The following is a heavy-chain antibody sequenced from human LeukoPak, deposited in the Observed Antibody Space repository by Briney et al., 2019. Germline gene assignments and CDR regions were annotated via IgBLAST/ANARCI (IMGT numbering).Heavy chain of an antibody. CDR3: AKDPGYYGSGSYLN. J-gene: IGHJ4*02. D-gene: IGHD3-10*01. V-gene: IGHV3-7*01. Sequence: GGSLRLSCVASGFTFSAYWMTWVRQAPGKGLEWVANIKQDGSEKYYVDSVKGRFTISRDNAKNLLYLQMNSLRAEDTAVYYCAKDPGYYGSGSYLNWGQGTLVTVSS. CDR2: IKQDGSEK. CDR1: GFTFSAYW.